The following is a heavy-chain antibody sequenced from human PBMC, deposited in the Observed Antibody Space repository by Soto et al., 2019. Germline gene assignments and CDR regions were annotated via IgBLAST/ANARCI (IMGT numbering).Heavy chain of an antibody. CDR1: GGTFSRYA. D-gene: IGHD3-22*01. CDR2: IIPMFGTA. V-gene: IGHV1-69*01. CDR3: TRGWGPESSEYYYAY. Sequence: QVQLVQSGAEVKKPGSSVKVSCKASGGTFSRYAISWVRQAPGQGLEWMGGIIPMFGTANYAQKFKGRVTITADESTSTAHMELRSLRSEDTALYYCTRGWGPESSEYYYAYWGQGTLITVSS. J-gene: IGHJ4*02.